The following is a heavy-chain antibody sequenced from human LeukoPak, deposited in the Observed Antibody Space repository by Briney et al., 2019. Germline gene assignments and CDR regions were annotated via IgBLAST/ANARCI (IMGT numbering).Heavy chain of an antibody. Sequence: GGSLRLSCAASGLTFSSSWMYWVRQAPGKGLVWVSDINSDGSNTRYADSVRGRLTISRDNAKEMVHLQMNSLRAEDTAVYYCARAVSGWQAIDYWGQGTLVTVSS. J-gene: IGHJ4*02. D-gene: IGHD6-19*01. CDR2: INSDGSNT. CDR3: ARAVSGWQAIDY. CDR1: GLTFSSSW. V-gene: IGHV3-74*01.